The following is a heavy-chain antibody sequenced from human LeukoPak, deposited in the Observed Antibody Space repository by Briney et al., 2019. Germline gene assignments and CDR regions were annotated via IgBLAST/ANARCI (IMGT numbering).Heavy chain of an antibody. CDR3: AKGHGIAARIYYFDY. V-gene: IGHV3-23*01. CDR2: IHGSSGST. Sequence: GGSLRLSCSGSGFTFSNYGMSWVRQAPGKGLEWVSGIHGSSGSTYYADSVKGRSTISRDNSKNTLYLQMNSLRAEDTAVYYCAKGHGIAARIYYFDYWGQGTLVTVSS. J-gene: IGHJ4*02. D-gene: IGHD6-6*01. CDR1: GFTFSNYG.